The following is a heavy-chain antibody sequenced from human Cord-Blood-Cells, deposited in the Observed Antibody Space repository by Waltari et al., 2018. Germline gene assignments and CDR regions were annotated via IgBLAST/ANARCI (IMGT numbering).Heavy chain of an antibody. Sequence: QVQLQESGPGLVKPSQTLSLTCTVSGGSISSGDYSWTWIPPPPGKGLEWIGYIYYSGSTYYNPSLKSRVTISVDTSKNQFSLKLSSVTAADTAVYYCARDGDTAMAYWYFDLWGRGTLVTVSS. D-gene: IGHD5-18*01. CDR3: ARDGDTAMAYWYFDL. V-gene: IGHV4-30-4*08. CDR2: IYYSGST. CDR1: GGSISSGDYS. J-gene: IGHJ2*01.